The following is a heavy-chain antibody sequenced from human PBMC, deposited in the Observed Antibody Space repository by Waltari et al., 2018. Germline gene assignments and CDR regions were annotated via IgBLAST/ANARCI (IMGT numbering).Heavy chain of an antibody. D-gene: IGHD3-10*01. CDR2: IYHSGST. CDR1: GYSISSGYY. V-gene: IGHV4-38-2*02. Sequence: QVQLQESGPGLVKPSETLSLTCAVSGYSISSGYYWGWIRQPPGKGLEWIGSIYHSGSTYYNPSLKSRVTISVDTSKNQFSLKLSSVTAADTAVYYCARDAGVMVRGVNFYYYYYGMDVWGQGTTVTVSS. J-gene: IGHJ6*02. CDR3: ARDAGVMVRGVNFYYYYYGMDV.